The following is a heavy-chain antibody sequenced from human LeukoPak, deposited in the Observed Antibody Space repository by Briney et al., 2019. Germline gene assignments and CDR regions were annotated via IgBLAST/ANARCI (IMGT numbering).Heavy chain of an antibody. CDR3: ARQKGVVAATFDY. V-gene: IGHV4-39*01. CDR2: IYYSGST. D-gene: IGHD2-15*01. Sequence: SETLSLTCTVSGGSISSNNYYWGWIRQPPGNGLEWIGSIYYSGSTYYNPSLKSRVTISVDTSKNQFSLKLSSVTAADTAVYYCARQKGVVAATFDYWGQGTLVTVSS. J-gene: IGHJ4*02. CDR1: GGSISSNNYY.